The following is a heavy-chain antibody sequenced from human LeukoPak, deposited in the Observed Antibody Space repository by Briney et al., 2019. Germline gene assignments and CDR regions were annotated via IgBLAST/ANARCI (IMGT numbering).Heavy chain of an antibody. D-gene: IGHD5-18*01. J-gene: IGHJ4*02. Sequence: TGGSLRLSCAASGFTFDDYGMSWVRQAPGKGLEWVSGINWNGGSTGYADSVKGRFTISRDNAKNSLYLQMNSLRAEDTALYYCARTPILYSYGYNYFDYWGQGTLVSVSS. CDR1: GFTFDDYG. CDR2: INWNGGST. CDR3: ARTPILYSYGYNYFDY. V-gene: IGHV3-20*04.